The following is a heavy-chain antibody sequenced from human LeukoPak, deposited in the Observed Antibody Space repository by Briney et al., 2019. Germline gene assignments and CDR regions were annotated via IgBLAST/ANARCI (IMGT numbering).Heavy chain of an antibody. J-gene: IGHJ5*02. Sequence: EASVKVSCKASGYTFTSYYMHWVRQAPGQGLEWMGIINPSGGNTNYAQKLQGRVTMTTDTSTSTAYMELRSLRSDDTAVYYCARVGLYYDILTGYLTTSWFDPWGQGTLVTVSS. V-gene: IGHV1-46*01. CDR2: INPSGGNT. D-gene: IGHD3-9*01. CDR3: ARVGLYYDILTGYLTTSWFDP. CDR1: GYTFTSYY.